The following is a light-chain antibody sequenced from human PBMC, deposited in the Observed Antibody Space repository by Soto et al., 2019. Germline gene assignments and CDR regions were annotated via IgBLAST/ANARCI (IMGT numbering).Light chain of an antibody. Sequence: EIVLTQSPGTLSLSPGERATVSCRASQSIGCTAVAWFQQKPGQAPRLLIFVASSRYTGIPDRFSGSGSGTYFTLTINRLEPEDFAAYDCQQYGTAPYSFGQGTKLEIK. J-gene: IGKJ2*03. CDR2: VAS. CDR1: QSIGCTA. V-gene: IGKV3-20*01. CDR3: QQYGTAPYS.